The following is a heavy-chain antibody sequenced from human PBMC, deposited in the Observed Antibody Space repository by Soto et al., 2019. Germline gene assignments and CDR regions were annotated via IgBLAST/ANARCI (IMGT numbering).Heavy chain of an antibody. V-gene: IGHV4-34*01. CDR3: ARGDYITVVGTIDY. CDR2: INHGGRT. J-gene: IGHJ4*02. D-gene: IGHD6-13*01. Sequence: PSETLSLTCAVYGGSFSGFYWTWIRQPPGKGLEWIGEINHGGRTNYNPSLKSRVTISVDTSKNQFSLKLDSVTAADTALYYCARGDYITVVGTIDYWGQGTLVTVSS. CDR1: GGSFSGFY.